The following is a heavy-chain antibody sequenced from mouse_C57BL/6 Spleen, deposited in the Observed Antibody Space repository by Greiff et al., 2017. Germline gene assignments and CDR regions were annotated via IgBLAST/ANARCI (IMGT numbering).Heavy chain of an antibody. V-gene: IGHV1-42*01. CDR2: INPSTGGT. CDR1: GYSFTGYY. Sequence: EVQLQQSGPELVKPGASVKISCKASGYSFTGYYMNWVKQSPEKSLEWIGEINPSTGGTTYNQKFKAKATLTVDKSSTTAYMQLKSLTSEDSAVYYCARERGKGGYYAMDYWGQGTSVTVSS. J-gene: IGHJ4*01. D-gene: IGHD1-3*01. CDR3: ARERGKGGYYAMDY.